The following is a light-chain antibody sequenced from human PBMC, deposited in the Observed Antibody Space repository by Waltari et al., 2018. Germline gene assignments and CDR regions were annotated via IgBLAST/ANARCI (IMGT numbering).Light chain of an antibody. V-gene: IGKV1-27*01. CDR3: QKYVSAPPT. Sequence: DIQMTQSPSSLSASVGDRVSLPCRASQDIGNYLAWYQQKPGKVPKLLIYAASILQSGVPSRFSGSGSGTDFTLTISSLQPEDVATYYCQKYVSAPPTFGQGTKVEIK. CDR2: AAS. CDR1: QDIGNY. J-gene: IGKJ1*01.